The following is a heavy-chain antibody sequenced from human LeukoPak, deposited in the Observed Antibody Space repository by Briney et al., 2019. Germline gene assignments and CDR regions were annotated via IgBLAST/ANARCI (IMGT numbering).Heavy chain of an antibody. CDR1: GGSISSYH. V-gene: IGHV4-59*08. CDR3: ARRAVPENYFDY. J-gene: IGHJ4*02. CDR2: IYYSGST. D-gene: IGHD6-19*01. Sequence: SETLSLTCTVSGGSISSYHWSWIRQPPGKGLEWIGYIYYSGSTTYNPSLKSRVTISVDTSKNQFSLNMYSVTAADAAVYYCARRAVPENYFDYWGQGTLVTVSS.